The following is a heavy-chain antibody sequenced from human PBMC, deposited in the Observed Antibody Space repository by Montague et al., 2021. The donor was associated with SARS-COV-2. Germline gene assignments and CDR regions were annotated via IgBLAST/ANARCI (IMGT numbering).Heavy chain of an antibody. Sequence: SEPLSLTCTVSSGSISSYYWSWIRQPPGKGLEWIGYIYYSGSTNYNPSLKSRVTISVDTSKNQFSLKLSSVTAADTAVYYCARGAGYSSSWYLAFEIWGQGTMVTVSS. V-gene: IGHV4-59*01. D-gene: IGHD6-13*01. J-gene: IGHJ3*02. CDR3: ARGAGYSSSWYLAFEI. CDR1: SGSISSYY. CDR2: IYYSGST.